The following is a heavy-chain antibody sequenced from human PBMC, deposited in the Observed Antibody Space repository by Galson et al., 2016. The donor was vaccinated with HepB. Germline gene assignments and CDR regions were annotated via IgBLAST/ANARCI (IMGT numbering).Heavy chain of an antibody. Sequence: SLRLSCAASGFTFRSYWMAWVRQTPGKGLEWVANIRMDGGEIHYADSVKGRFTISRDNAKNSLYLQMNSLTAEDTAFYYCAREGRLTASNCDYWGQGTLVTVSS. CDR2: IRMDGGEI. CDR3: AREGRLTASNCDY. J-gene: IGHJ4*02. D-gene: IGHD2-21*02. CDR1: GFTFRSYW. V-gene: IGHV3-7*03.